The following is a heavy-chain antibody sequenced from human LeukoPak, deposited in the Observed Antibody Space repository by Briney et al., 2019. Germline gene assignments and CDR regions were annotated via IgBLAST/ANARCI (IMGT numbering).Heavy chain of an antibody. Sequence: PGGSLRLSCTASGFXFGDYGISWARQAPGKGLEWVSFIRSKAYGGTTEYAASVKGRFTISRDDSKNIAYLQMSSLKTEDTAVYYCARDMGSGWYFDYWGQGTLVTVSS. CDR1: GFXFGDYG. V-gene: IGHV3-49*04. CDR3: ARDMGSGWYFDY. CDR2: IRSKAYGGTT. J-gene: IGHJ4*02. D-gene: IGHD6-19*01.